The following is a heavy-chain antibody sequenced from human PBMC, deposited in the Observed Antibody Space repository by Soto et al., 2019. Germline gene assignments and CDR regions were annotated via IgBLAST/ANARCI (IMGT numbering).Heavy chain of an antibody. CDR1: GFTFSSYA. CDR2: ISYDGSNK. V-gene: IGHV3-30-3*01. D-gene: IGHD6-19*01. Sequence: PGGSLRLSCAASGFTFSSYAMHWVRQAPGKGLEWVAVISYDGSNKYYADSVKGRFTISRDNSKNTLYLQMNSLRAEDTAVYYCARNSSGWYFFYYYYGMDVWGQGTTVTVSS. J-gene: IGHJ6*02. CDR3: ARNSSGWYFFYYYYGMDV.